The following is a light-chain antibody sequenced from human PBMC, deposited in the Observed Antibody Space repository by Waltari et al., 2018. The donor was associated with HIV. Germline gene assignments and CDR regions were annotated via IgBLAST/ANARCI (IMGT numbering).Light chain of an antibody. V-gene: IGLV1-51*01. CDR3: ATWDNRLTTVL. J-gene: IGLJ2*01. CDR2: NDD. CDR1: SSTLVASY. Sequence: QSVLTQPPSVSAAPGQHVTISCAAGSSTLVASYVSGYQQPPGAAPKLLIVNDDQRPSGIPYRFSGSKSGTSATLGITGLQTGDEADYYCATWDNRLTTVLFGGGTKLTVL.